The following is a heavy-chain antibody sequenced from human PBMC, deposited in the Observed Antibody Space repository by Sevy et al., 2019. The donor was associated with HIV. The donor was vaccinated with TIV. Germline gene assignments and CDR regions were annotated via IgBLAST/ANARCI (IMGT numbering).Heavy chain of an antibody. CDR3: VRGPNCGVGGCQQISPYCLDV. J-gene: IGHJ6*03. CDR1: GFAFSDHY. D-gene: IGHD2-21*01. V-gene: IGHV3-72*01. Sequence: GGSLRLSCAASGFAFSDHYVDWVRQAPGKGLEWVGRIRNRPNRYTTEYAASGEGRYTISRDDSTHSLYLQMNSLKTEDSAVYYCVRGPNCGVGGCQQISPYCLDVWGKGATVTVSS. CDR2: IRNRPNRYTT.